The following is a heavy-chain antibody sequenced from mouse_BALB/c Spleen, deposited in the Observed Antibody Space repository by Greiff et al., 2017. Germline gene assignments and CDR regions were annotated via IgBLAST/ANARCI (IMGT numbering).Heavy chain of an antibody. CDR3: ARESSMITYAMDY. J-gene: IGHJ4*01. CDR2: ISYSGST. V-gene: IGHV3-8*02. Sequence: EVKLQESGPSLVKPSQTLSLTCSVTGDSITSGYWNWIRKFPGNKLEYMGYISYSGSTYYNPSLKSRISITRDTSKNQYYLQLNSVTTEDTATYYCARESSMITYAMDYWGQGTSVTVSS. D-gene: IGHD2-4*01. CDR1: GDSITSGY.